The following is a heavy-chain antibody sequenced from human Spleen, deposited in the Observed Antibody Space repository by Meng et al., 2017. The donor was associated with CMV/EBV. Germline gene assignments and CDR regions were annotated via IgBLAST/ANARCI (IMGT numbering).Heavy chain of an antibody. J-gene: IGHJ5*02. D-gene: IGHD2-2*01. V-gene: IGHV4-61*03. Sequence: SCNSGSYYWSWIRQPPGKGLEWIGYIYYSESTYYNPSLKSRVTISLDTSRNHFSLWLASVTAADTAVYHCATYGTYCSGTTCGDWFDPWGQGTLVTVSS. CDR2: IYYSEST. CDR3: ATYGTYCSGTTCGDWFDP. CDR1: SCNSGSYY.